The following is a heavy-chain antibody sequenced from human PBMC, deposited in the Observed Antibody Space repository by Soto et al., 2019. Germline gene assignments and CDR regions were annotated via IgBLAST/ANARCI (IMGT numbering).Heavy chain of an antibody. CDR1: GESFNGYS. CDR2: IHHSGST. V-gene: IGHV4-34*01. CDR3: ARGKRGSSWYRGEEKYDYYGMDV. D-gene: IGHD6-13*01. Sequence: PSETLSLTCTAYGESFNGYSWSWIRQPPGKGLEWIGEIHHSGSTNYNPSLKRRVTFSMETAKRQFSLKVRSVTAAHTAVYYCARGKRGSSWYRGEEKYDYYGMDVWGQGTPVTVSS. J-gene: IGHJ6*02.